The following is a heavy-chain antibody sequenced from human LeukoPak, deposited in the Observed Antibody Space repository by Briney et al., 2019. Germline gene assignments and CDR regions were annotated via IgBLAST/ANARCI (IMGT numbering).Heavy chain of an antibody. CDR1: GFTFSNYW. J-gene: IGHJ4*02. V-gene: IGHV3-74*01. CDR2: INTDGSTT. CDR3: ARDTYDTSGYYYGPFDY. D-gene: IGHD3-22*01. Sequence: GGSLRLSCAASGFTFSNYWMHWVRHAPGKELVWVSHINTDGSTTTYAVSVKGRFTISRDNAKNTLYLQMHSLRAEDTAVYYCARDTYDTSGYYYGPFDYWGQGTLVTVSS.